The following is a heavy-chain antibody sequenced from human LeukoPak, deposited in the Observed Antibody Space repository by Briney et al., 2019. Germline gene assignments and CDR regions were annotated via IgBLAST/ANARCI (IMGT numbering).Heavy chain of an antibody. CDR3: ARALWLCWFDP. CDR1: GGSISSYY. D-gene: IGHD3-10*01. V-gene: IGHV4-59*08. J-gene: IGHJ5*02. CDR2: IYYSGST. Sequence: SETLSLTCTVSGGSISSYYWSWIRQPPGKGLEWIGYIYYSGSTNYNPSLKSRVTISVDTSKNQFSLKLSSVTAADTAVYYCARALWLCWFDPWGQGTLVTVSS.